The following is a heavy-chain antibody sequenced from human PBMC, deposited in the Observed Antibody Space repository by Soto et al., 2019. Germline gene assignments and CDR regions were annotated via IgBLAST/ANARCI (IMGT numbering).Heavy chain of an antibody. CDR3: ARRYLSRGYSYGL. Sequence: SETLSLTCAVYGGSFSGYYWSWIRQPPGKGLEWIGEINHSGSTNYNPSLKSRVTISVDTSKNQFSLKLSSVTAADTAVYYCARRYLSRGYSYGLWGQGTLVTVSS. D-gene: IGHD5-18*01. CDR1: GGSFSGYY. J-gene: IGHJ4*02. V-gene: IGHV4-34*01. CDR2: INHSGST.